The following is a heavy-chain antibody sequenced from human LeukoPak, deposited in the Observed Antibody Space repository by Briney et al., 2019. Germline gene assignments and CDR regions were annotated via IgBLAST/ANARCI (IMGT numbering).Heavy chain of an antibody. J-gene: IGHJ4*02. CDR2: LYYMRGA. V-gene: IGHV4-59*01. D-gene: IGHD1-26*01. CDR3: AKEAIVGANSEDY. CDR1: GGSISGYY. Sequence: SETLSLTCTVSGGSISGYYWSWSRQPPGKGVEWIGNLYYMRGAWYKSSLKSRVTTSVDTSRDEFSLKLSSVTAADTAVYYCAKEAIVGANSEDYWGQGTPVTVSS.